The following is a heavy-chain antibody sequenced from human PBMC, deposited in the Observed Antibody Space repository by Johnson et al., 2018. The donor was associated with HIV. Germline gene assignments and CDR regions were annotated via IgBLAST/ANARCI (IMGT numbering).Heavy chain of an antibody. J-gene: IGHJ3*02. CDR1: GFTFSSYA. V-gene: IGHV3-30*04. CDR2: ISYDGSNK. CDR3: ARRGGSGWSAFDI. Sequence: QVQLVESGGGVVQPGRSLRLSCAASGFTFSSYAMHWVRQAPGKGLEWVAVISYDGSNKYYADSVKGRFTISRDNSKNTLYLQMNSLRAEDTALYYCARRGGSGWSAFDIWGQGIIVTVSS. D-gene: IGHD6-19*01.